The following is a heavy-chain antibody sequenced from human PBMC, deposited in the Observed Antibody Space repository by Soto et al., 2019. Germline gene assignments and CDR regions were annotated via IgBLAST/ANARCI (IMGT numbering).Heavy chain of an antibody. D-gene: IGHD2-15*01. CDR2: INHSGST. V-gene: IGHV4-34*01. CDR1: GGSFSGYY. J-gene: IGHJ6*02. Sequence: SETLSLTCAVYGGSFSGYYWSWIRQPPGKGLEWIGEINHSGSTNYNPSPKSRVTISVDTSKNQFSLKLSSVTAADTAVYYCARVNRGGYYYGMDVWGQGTTVTVSS. CDR3: ARVNRGGYYYGMDV.